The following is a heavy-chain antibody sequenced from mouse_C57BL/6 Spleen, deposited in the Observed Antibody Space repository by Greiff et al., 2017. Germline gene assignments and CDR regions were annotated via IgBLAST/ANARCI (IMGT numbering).Heavy chain of an antibody. V-gene: IGHV1-80*01. Sequence: VQLQQSGAELVKPGASVKISCKASGYAFSSYWMNWVKQRPGKGLEWIGQIYPGDGDTNYNGKFKGKATLTADKSSSTAYMQLSGLTSEDSAVYFCARYYYGSSDEYFDVWGTGTTVTVSS. J-gene: IGHJ1*03. CDR2: IYPGDGDT. CDR1: GYAFSSYW. D-gene: IGHD1-1*01. CDR3: ARYYYGSSDEYFDV.